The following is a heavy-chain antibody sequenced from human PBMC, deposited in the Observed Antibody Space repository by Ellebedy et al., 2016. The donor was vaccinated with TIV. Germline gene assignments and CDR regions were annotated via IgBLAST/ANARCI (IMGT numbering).Heavy chain of an antibody. Sequence: SETLSLXXTVSGDSISSTSYPWGWIRQPPGKGLEWIGSISYSGSTDYNPSLKSRVTISVDTSENQISLKLRSVSAADTAVYYCARGHDYVWRSYRVSRWFDPWGQGTLVIVSS. J-gene: IGHJ5*02. CDR1: GDSISSTSYP. V-gene: IGHV4-39*07. CDR2: ISYSGST. CDR3: ARGHDYVWRSYRVSRWFDP. D-gene: IGHD3-16*02.